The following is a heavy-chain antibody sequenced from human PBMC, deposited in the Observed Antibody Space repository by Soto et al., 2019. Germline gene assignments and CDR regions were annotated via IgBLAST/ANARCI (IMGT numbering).Heavy chain of an antibody. D-gene: IGHD2-15*01. J-gene: IGHJ6*02. CDR1: GYSVTSSDYY. CDR3: APLSVSLSGPYGIHV. V-gene: IGHV4-39*01. CDR2: MFYSGLT. Sequence: WETLSLTCSVSGYSVTSSDYYWAWIRQPPGKGLEWIGSMFYSGLTYYNPSLKSRVTLSVDTSKNQFSVRLNSVTAADTAVYYCAPLSVSLSGPYGIHVWGQGTTVTVSS.